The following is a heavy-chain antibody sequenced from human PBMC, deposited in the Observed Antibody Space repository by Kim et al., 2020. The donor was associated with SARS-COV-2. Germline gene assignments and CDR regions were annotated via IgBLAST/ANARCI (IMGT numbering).Heavy chain of an antibody. J-gene: IGHJ6*02. CDR3: ARGPFPPYTVTRGYYYGMDV. Sequence: RFTISRDNAKNSLYLQMNSLRDEDTAVYYCARGPFPPYTVTRGYYYGMDVWGQGTTVTVSS. D-gene: IGHD4-4*01. V-gene: IGHV3-48*02.